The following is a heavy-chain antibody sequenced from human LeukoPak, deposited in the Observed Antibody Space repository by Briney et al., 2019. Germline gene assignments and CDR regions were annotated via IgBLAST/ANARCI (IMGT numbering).Heavy chain of an antibody. D-gene: IGHD2-8*01. V-gene: IGHV1-8*01. Sequence: ASVKVSCKTSGYAFTSYDINWVRQAPGQGLEWMGWMNPNTGHTGSAEQFQGRVTMTRNTSISTAYMGLSSLKSEDTATYYCARGRTDCNNGVCYSNYYYMDVWGKGTTVTVSS. J-gene: IGHJ6*03. CDR3: ARGRTDCNNGVCYSNYYYMDV. CDR2: MNPNTGHT. CDR1: GYAFTSYD.